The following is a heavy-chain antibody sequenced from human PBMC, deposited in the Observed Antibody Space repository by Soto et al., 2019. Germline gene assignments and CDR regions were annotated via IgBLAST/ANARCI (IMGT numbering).Heavy chain of an antibody. V-gene: IGHV4-31*03. D-gene: IGHD2-15*01. Sequence: SETPSLTCTVSGGSICSGGYYWSWIRQHPGKGLEWIGYIYYSGSTYYNPSLKSRVTISVDTSKNQFSLKLSSVTAADTAVYYCARVTPYRLLPSSYYYYMDVWGKGTTVTVSS. CDR3: ARVTPYRLLPSSYYYYMDV. CDR2: IYYSGST. CDR1: GGSICSGGYY. J-gene: IGHJ6*03.